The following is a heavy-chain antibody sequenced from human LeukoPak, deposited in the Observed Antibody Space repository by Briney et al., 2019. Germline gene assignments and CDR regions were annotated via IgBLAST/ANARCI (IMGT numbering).Heavy chain of an antibody. V-gene: IGHV1-8*01. CDR2: MNPNSGNT. J-gene: IGHJ4*02. CDR1: GYIFTSYD. CDR3: ARGLRDYYGSGSYYLWFDY. D-gene: IGHD3-10*01. Sequence: DASVKVSCKASGYIFTSYDINWVRQATGQGLEWMGWMNPNSGNTGYAQKFQGRVTMTRNTSISTAYMELSSLRSEDTAVYYCARGLRDYYGSGSYYLWFDYWGQGTLVAVSS.